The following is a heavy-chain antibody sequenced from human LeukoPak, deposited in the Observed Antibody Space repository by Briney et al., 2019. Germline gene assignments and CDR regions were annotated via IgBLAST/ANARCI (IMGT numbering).Heavy chain of an antibody. CDR3: ARGELWGSFDY. D-gene: IGHD7-27*01. Sequence: GGSLSLSCAASGFTFSSYSMNWVRQAPGKGLEWVSSISSSSSYIYYADSVKGRFTISRDNAKNSLYLQMNNLRAEDTAVYYCARGELWGSFDYWGQGTLVTVSS. CDR2: ISSSSSYI. CDR1: GFTFSSYS. J-gene: IGHJ4*02. V-gene: IGHV3-21*04.